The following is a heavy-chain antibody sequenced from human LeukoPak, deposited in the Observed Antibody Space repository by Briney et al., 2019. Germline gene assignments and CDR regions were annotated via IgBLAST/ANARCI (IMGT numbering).Heavy chain of an antibody. CDR3: VRKNQDFNAAFDI. V-gene: IGHV3-53*01. Sequence: GGSLRLSCAASGFTVSNNYMSWVRQAPGKGLEWVSITYSDGNTHYAVSVKGRFTISRDTSQNTLSLQMNSLRAEDTAVYYCVRKNQDFNAAFDIWGQGTVVTVSS. D-gene: IGHD1-14*01. CDR1: GFTVSNNY. CDR2: TYSDGNT. J-gene: IGHJ3*02.